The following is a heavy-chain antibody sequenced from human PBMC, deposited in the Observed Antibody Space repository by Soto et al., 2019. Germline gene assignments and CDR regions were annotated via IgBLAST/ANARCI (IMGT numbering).Heavy chain of an antibody. Sequence: PGGSLRLSCTASGFTFGDYAVSWVRQAPGKGLEWVGFIRSKAYGGTAEYAASVKGRFIMSRDDSKSIAYLQMNSLKTEDTAVYYCTRDQPITPWGQGTMVTVSS. V-gene: IGHV3-49*04. J-gene: IGHJ3*01. CDR3: TRDQPITP. CDR2: IRSKAYGGTA. D-gene: IGHD3-10*01. CDR1: GFTFGDYA.